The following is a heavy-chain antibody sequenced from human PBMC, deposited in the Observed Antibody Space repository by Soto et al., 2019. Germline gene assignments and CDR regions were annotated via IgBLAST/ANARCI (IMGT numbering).Heavy chain of an antibody. J-gene: IGHJ5*02. CDR1: GGSISSYY. CDR3: ARHSYLFDP. D-gene: IGHD1-26*01. Sequence: PSETLSLTCTVSGGSISSYYWSWIRQPPGKGLEWIGYIYYSGSTNYNPSLKSRVTISVDTSKNQFSLKLSSVTAADTAVYYCARHSYLFDPWGQGTLVTVSS. V-gene: IGHV4-59*01. CDR2: IYYSGST.